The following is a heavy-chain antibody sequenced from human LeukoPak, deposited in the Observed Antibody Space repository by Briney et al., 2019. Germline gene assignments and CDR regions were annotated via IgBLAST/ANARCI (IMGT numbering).Heavy chain of an antibody. Sequence: SETLSLTCTVSGGSMNTYDLSWIRQTAGGGLEWIGQVHSSVGTTYNPSLRSRVSLSLDTSKNHFSLRLASVTAADTAVYFCARERDHGYSYGHVLALWGQGIPVTVSS. J-gene: IGHJ4*02. CDR3: ARERDHGYSYGHVLAL. V-gene: IGHV4-4*07. CDR2: VHSSVGT. CDR1: GGSMNTYD. D-gene: IGHD5-18*01.